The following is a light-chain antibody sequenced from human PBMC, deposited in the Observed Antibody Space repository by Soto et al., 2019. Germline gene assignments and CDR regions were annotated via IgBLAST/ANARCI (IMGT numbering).Light chain of an antibody. CDR2: DAS. Sequence: ETVMTQSPATLSVSPGERATLSCRASQSVYSNLAWYQQKPGQAPRLLISDASTRATGIPARFSGSGSGTEFSLTISSLRSEDFAVYYCQQYHDWPPYTFGQGTKLEIK. V-gene: IGKV3-15*01. J-gene: IGKJ2*01. CDR1: QSVYSN. CDR3: QQYHDWPPYT.